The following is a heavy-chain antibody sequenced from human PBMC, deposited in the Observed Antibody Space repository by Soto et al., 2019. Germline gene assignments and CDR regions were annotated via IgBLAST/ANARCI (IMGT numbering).Heavy chain of an antibody. CDR1: GFTFRNFN. CDR2: ISTSSSFI. V-gene: IGHV3-21*02. CDR3: ARVGFWSSYYCFDS. J-gene: IGHJ4*02. D-gene: IGHD3-3*01. Sequence: EVQLVESGGGLVKPGGTLRLSCAASGFTFRNFNMNWVRQAPGKGLEWVASISTSSSFIYYADSVKGRFTISRDSAQNSLYLQMNSLRVEDTAVYYCARVGFWSSYYCFDSWGQGTLVTVSS.